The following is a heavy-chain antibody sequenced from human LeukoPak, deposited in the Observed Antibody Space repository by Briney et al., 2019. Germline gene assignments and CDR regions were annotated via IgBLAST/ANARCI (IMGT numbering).Heavy chain of an antibody. CDR2: VYYSGST. J-gene: IGHJ4*02. CDR1: GGSISGYY. D-gene: IGHD5-18*01. CDR3: ASVRGYSYNY. Sequence: SETLSLTCTVSGGSISGYYWRWIRPPRGQGGEWIGYVYYSGSTKSNTPLKRRVTTPVDPSHNQCPLKLSAVTAADTAVYYWASVRGYSYNYWGQGTLVTLSS. V-gene: IGHV4-59*01.